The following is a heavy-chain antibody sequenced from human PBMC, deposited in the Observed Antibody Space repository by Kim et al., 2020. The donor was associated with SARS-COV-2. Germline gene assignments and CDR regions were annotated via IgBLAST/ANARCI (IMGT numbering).Heavy chain of an antibody. J-gene: IGHJ4*02. CDR3: ARSIAAAGLGIDY. Sequence: YRTSLKTRLTISKDTAKNQVVLTMTNMDPVDTATYYCARSIAAAGLGIDYWGQGTLVTVSS. D-gene: IGHD6-13*01. V-gene: IGHV2-70*01.